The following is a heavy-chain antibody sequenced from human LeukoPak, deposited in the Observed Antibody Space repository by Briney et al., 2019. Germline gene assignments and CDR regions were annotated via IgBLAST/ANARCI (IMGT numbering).Heavy chain of an antibody. CDR2: ISTDGGST. CDR3: ARDGGGYSFDY. V-gene: IGHV3-64*02. Sequence: GGSLRLSCPASGFTFRGYVRHWVRHAPGKGLDYVSAISTDGGSTYYADSVKGRFTISRDNSKNTLYLQMGSLGTEDMAVYYCARDGGGYSFDYWGQGTLVTVSS. CDR1: GFTFRGYV. J-gene: IGHJ4*02. D-gene: IGHD5-18*01.